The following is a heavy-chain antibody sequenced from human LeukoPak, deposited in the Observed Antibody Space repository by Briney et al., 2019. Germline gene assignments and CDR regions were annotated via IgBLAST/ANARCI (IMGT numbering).Heavy chain of an antibody. J-gene: IGHJ4*02. Sequence: ASVKVSCKSSGYTFTSYGISWVRQAPGQGLEWMGWISAYNGNVNYAQKLQGRVTMTTDTSMSTAYMELRSLRSDDTAVYYCARETTPRYDSSGYRPPLFDYWGQGTLVTVSS. CDR2: ISAYNGNV. CDR3: ARETTPRYDSSGYRPPLFDY. V-gene: IGHV1-18*01. CDR1: GYTFTSYG. D-gene: IGHD3-22*01.